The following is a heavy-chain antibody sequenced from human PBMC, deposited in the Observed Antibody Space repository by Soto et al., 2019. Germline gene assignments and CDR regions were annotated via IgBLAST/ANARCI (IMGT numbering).Heavy chain of an antibody. CDR1: GFTFDDYA. J-gene: IGHJ4*02. CDR2: ISWNSGSI. V-gene: IGHV3-9*01. CDR3: AKERAPYTAVAGIHTFDY. Sequence: GGSLRLSCAASGFTFDDYAMHWVRQAPGKGLEWVSGISWNSGSIGYADSVKGRFTISRDNAKNSLYLQMNSLRAEDTALYYCAKERAPYTAVAGIHTFDYWGQGTLVTVSS. D-gene: IGHD6-19*01.